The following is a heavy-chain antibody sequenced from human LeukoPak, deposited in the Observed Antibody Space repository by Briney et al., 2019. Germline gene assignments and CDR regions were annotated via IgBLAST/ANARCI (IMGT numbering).Heavy chain of an antibody. CDR1: GGSISSYY. CDR3: ARVGTYGSGSYLSWLDY. V-gene: IGHV4-59*01. CDR2: IYYSGST. D-gene: IGHD3-10*01. J-gene: IGHJ4*02. Sequence: PSETLSLTCAVSGGSISSYYWSWIRQPPGKGLEWIAHIYYSGSTNYNPSLKSRVTISVDTSKNQFSLKLSSVTAADTAVYYCARVGTYGSGSYLSWLDYWGQGTLVTVSS.